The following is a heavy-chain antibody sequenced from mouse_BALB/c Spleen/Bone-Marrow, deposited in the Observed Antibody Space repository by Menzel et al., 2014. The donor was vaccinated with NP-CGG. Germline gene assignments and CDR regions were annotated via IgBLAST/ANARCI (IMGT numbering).Heavy chain of an antibody. V-gene: IGHV1S45*01. J-gene: IGHJ2*01. Sequence: VQLKDSGAELVRPGASVKISCKAFGYTFTNHHINWVKQRPGQGPDWIGYINPYNDYTSYNQKFKGKATLTVDKSSSTAFMELSSLTTEDSAVYYCARSASYFFDYWGQGTTLTVSS. CDR2: INPYNDYT. CDR1: GYTFTNHH. CDR3: ARSASYFFDY.